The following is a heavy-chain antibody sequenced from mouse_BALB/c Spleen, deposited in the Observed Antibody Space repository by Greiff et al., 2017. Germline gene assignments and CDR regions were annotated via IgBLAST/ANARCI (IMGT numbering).Heavy chain of an antibody. Sequence: EVQVVESGGGLVQPGGSRKLSCAASGFTFSSFGMHWVRQAPEKGLEWVAYISSGSSTIYYADTVKGRFTISRDNPKNTLFLQMTSLRSEDPAMYYCARSKYGYYVRDYFDYWGQGTTLTVSS. V-gene: IGHV5-17*02. CDR2: ISSGSSTI. D-gene: IGHD2-10*02. CDR1: GFTFSSFG. CDR3: ARSKYGYYVRDYFDY. J-gene: IGHJ2*01.